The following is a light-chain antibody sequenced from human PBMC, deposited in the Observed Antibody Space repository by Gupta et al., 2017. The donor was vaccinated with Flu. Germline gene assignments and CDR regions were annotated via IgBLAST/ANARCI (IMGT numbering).Light chain of an antibody. CDR3: GTWDNSLSFARV. J-gene: IGLJ3*02. Sequence: QSVLTQPPSVSAAPGQTVTISCSGSSSNIGVNYASWYQQFPGTAPKLLIYDNYKRPSGIPDRFSGSKSGMSATLDITGLQSGDEAIYYCGTWDNSLSFARVFGGGTTLTVL. CDR2: DNY. V-gene: IGLV1-51*01. CDR1: SSNIGVNY.